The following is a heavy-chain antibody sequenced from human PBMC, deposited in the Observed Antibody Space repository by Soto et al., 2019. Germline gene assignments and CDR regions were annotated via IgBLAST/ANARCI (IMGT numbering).Heavy chain of an antibody. CDR3: AKDRSVSGYCSGGSCYYFDY. CDR1: GFTFRSYA. Sequence: GGSLRLSCAASGFTFRSYAMHWVRLAPGKGLEWVAVISYDGSNKYYADSVKGRFTISRDNSKNTLYLQMNSLRAEDTAVYYCAKDRSVSGYCSGGSCYYFDYWGQGTLVTVSS. CDR2: ISYDGSNK. V-gene: IGHV3-30-3*01. D-gene: IGHD2-15*01. J-gene: IGHJ4*02.